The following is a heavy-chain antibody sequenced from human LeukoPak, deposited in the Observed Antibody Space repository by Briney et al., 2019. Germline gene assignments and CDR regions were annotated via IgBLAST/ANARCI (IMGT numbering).Heavy chain of an antibody. D-gene: IGHD6-19*01. Sequence: GGSQRLSCGASGFTFSSYAMSWVRQAPGKGLEWVSVISGSGGSTYYADSVKGRCTISRDNSKNTLYLEMNSLRAEDTAVYYCATDPPVAGTSEYFQHWGQGTLVTVSS. CDR1: GFTFSSYA. V-gene: IGHV3-23*01. CDR2: ISGSGGST. J-gene: IGHJ1*01. CDR3: ATDPPVAGTSEYFQH.